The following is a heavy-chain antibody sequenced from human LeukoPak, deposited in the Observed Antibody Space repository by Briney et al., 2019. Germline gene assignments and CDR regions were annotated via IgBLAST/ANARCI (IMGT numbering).Heavy chain of an antibody. Sequence: PGGSLRLSCAASGFTFSSYGMHWVRQAPGKGLEWVAYIRYDESDKYYADSVKGRFTISRDNSKNTLYVQMHSLRAEDTAVYYCAKSIAVAGFAGGRTFDYWGQGILVTVSS. CDR2: IRYDESDK. CDR1: GFTFSSYG. J-gene: IGHJ4*02. CDR3: AKSIAVAGFAGGRTFDY. V-gene: IGHV3-30*02. D-gene: IGHD6-19*01.